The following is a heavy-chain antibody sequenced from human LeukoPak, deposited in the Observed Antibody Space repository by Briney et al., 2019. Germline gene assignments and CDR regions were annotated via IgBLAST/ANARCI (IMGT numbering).Heavy chain of an antibody. J-gene: IGHJ5*02. CDR2: INPNSGGT. D-gene: IGHD3-3*01. Sequence: ASVKVSCKASGYTFTGYYMHWVRQAPGQGLEWMGRINPNSGGTNYARKFQGRVTMTRDTSISTAYMELSRLRSDDTAVYYCARDLFITIFGVVINQGGDPLGPWGQGTLVTVSS. CDR3: ARDLFITIFGVVINQGGDPLGP. V-gene: IGHV1-2*06. CDR1: GYTFTGYY.